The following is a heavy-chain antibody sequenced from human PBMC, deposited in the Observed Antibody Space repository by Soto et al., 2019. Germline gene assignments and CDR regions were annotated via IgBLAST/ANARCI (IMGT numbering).Heavy chain of an antibody. CDR3: ARVQRTRSKPMVRDPYYFDY. J-gene: IGHJ4*02. CDR1: GYAFPSYG. D-gene: IGHD3-10*01. V-gene: IGHV1-18*04. CDR2: ISAYNGNT. Sequence: VASVKVSCKASGYAFPSYGISWVRQAPGQGLELMGWISAYNGNTNYAQKLQGRVTMTTDTSTSTAYMELRSLRSDDTAVYYCARVQRTRSKPMVRDPYYFDYWGQGTLVTVYS.